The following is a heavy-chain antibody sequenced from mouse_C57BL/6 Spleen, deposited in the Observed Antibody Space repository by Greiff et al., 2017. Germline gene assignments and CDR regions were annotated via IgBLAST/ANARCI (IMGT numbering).Heavy chain of an antibody. J-gene: IGHJ2*01. CDR1: GFTFSSYA. V-gene: IGHV5-4*01. CDR3: ARDRGYGSSFDY. D-gene: IGHD1-1*01. CDR2: ISDGGSYT. Sequence: EVQWVESGGGLVKPGGSLKLSCAASGFTFSSYAMSWVRQTPEKRLEWVATISDGGSYTYYPDNVKGRFTISRDNAKNNLYLQMSHLKSEDTAMYYCARDRGYGSSFDYWGQGTTLTVSS.